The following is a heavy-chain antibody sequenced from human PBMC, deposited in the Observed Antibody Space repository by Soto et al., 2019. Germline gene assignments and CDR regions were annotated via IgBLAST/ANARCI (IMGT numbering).Heavy chain of an antibody. CDR3: ARHKTTMLTVVSAFDP. J-gene: IGHJ5*02. CDR1: GDSITRSNFY. D-gene: IGHD3-22*01. CDR2: IFYSGST. V-gene: IGHV4-39*02. Sequence: PSETLSLTCTVSGDSITRSNFYWGWIRQPPGKGLEWLGSIFYSGSTFYNPALKSRVTLSVDTSKNHFSLKLGSVTAADTAVYYCARHKTTMLTVVSAFDPWGQGTRVTVSS.